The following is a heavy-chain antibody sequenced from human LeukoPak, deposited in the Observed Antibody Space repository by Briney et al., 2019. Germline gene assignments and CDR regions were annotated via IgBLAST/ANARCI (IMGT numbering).Heavy chain of an antibody. J-gene: IGHJ4*02. CDR2: ISYDGSNK. D-gene: IGHD3-22*01. Sequence: GGSLRLSCAASGFTFSSYAMHWVRQAPGKGLEWVAVISYDGSNKYYADSVKGRFTIYRDNSKNTLYLQMNSLRAEDTAVYYCARDGGVGLGRYYYDSSGYPQYYFDYWGQGTLVTVSS. CDR1: GFTFSSYA. CDR3: ARDGGVGLGRYYYDSSGYPQYYFDY. V-gene: IGHV3-30*04.